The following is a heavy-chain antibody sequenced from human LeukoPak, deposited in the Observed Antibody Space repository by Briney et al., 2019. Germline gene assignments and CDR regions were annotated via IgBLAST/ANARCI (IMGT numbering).Heavy chain of an antibody. Sequence: ASVKVSCKASGYTFTGYYMHWVRQAPGQGLEWMGWINPNSGGTNYAQKFQGRVTMTRDTSISTAYMELSSLRAEDTAVYYCAKGQQLVPDYWGQGTLVTVSS. CDR3: AKGQQLVPDY. CDR2: INPNSGGT. V-gene: IGHV1-2*02. D-gene: IGHD6-13*01. CDR1: GYTFTGYY. J-gene: IGHJ4*02.